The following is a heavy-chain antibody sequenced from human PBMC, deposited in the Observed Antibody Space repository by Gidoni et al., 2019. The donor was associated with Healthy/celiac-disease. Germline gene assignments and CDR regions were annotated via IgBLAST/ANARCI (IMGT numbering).Heavy chain of an antibody. D-gene: IGHD3-10*01. CDR3: ASLGYGSGSYYEDMDV. CDR2: IYYSGST. CDR1: GGSISSYY. V-gene: IGHV4-59*01. Sequence: QVQLQESGPGLVKPSETLSLTCTDSGGSISSYYWSWIRQPPGKGLEWIGYIYYSGSTNYNPSLKSRVTISVDTSKNQFSLKLSSVTAADTAVYYCASLGYGSGSYYEDMDVWGQGTTVTVSS. J-gene: IGHJ6*02.